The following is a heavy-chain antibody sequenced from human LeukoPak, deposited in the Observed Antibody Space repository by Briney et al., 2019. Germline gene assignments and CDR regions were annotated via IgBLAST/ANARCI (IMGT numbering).Heavy chain of an antibody. D-gene: IGHD3-10*01. CDR1: GFTFSSYS. J-gene: IGHJ4*02. V-gene: IGHV3-21*01. CDR2: ISSSSSYI. CDR3: ARASDYYGSGV. Sequence: GGSLRLSCAASGFTFSSYSMNWVRQAPGKGLEWVSSISSSSSYIYYADSVRGRFTISRDNAKNSLYLQMNSLRAEDTAVYYCARASDYYGSGVWGQGTLVTVSS.